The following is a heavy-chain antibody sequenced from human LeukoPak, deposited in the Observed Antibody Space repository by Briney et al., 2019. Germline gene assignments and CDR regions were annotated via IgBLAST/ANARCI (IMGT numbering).Heavy chain of an antibody. CDR2: IWYDGSNK. V-gene: IGHV3-33*08. CDR1: GFTFSTYW. D-gene: IGHD4-17*01. Sequence: GRSLRLSCAASGFTFSTYWMHWVRQAPGKGLEWVAAIWYDGSNKFYADSVKGRFTISRDNSKNTLYLQMNSLRAEDTAVYYCARAYYGDYSPNDYWGQGTLVTVSP. J-gene: IGHJ4*02. CDR3: ARAYYGDYSPNDY.